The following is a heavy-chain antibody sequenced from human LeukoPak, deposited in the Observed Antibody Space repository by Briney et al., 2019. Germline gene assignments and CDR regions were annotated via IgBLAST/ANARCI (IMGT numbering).Heavy chain of an antibody. Sequence: PSETLSLTCTVSGGSISSGGYYWSWIRQHPGKGLEWIGYIYYSGSTYYNPSLKSRVTISVDTSKNQFSLKLSSVTAADTAVYYCARRMATPGGISDYWGQGTLVTVSS. CDR1: GGSISSGGYY. D-gene: IGHD5-24*01. J-gene: IGHJ4*02. V-gene: IGHV4-31*03. CDR2: IYYSGST. CDR3: ARRMATPGGISDY.